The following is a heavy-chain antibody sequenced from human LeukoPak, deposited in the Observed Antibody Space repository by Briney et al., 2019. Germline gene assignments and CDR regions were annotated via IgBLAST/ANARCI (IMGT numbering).Heavy chain of an antibody. V-gene: IGHV4-59*12. Sequence: KTSETLSLTCTVSGGSTSSYYWSWIRQPPGKGLEWIGYIYYSGSTNYNPSLKSRVTISVDTSKNQFSLKLSSVTAADTAVYYCARGVKGLRYYDFWSGYYTDRYRGFYWFDPWGQGTLVTVSS. CDR2: IYYSGST. J-gene: IGHJ5*02. D-gene: IGHD3-3*01. CDR1: GGSTSSYY. CDR3: ARGVKGLRYYDFWSGYYTDRYRGFYWFDP.